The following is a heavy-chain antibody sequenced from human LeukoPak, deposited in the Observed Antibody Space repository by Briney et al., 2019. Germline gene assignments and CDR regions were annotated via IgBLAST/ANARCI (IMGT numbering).Heavy chain of an antibody. Sequence: GGSERLSCTVSGFTFSSYAMSWVRQAPGKGLEWVSSIGGSDSNTHYADSVKGRFTISRDNSKNTLYLQMNSLRADDTAVYYCAKRVQYSSSWYSFDYWGQGTLVTVSS. CDR2: IGGSDSNT. CDR3: AKRVQYSSSWYSFDY. D-gene: IGHD6-13*01. CDR1: GFTFSSYA. J-gene: IGHJ4*02. V-gene: IGHV3-23*01.